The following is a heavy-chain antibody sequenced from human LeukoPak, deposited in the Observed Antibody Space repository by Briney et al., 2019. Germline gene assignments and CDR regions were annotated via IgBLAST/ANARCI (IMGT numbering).Heavy chain of an antibody. D-gene: IGHD3-3*01. J-gene: IGHJ5*02. Sequence: ASVKVSCKASGYTFTGYYMHWVRQAPGQGLEWMGWINPNSGGTNYAQKFQGRVTMTRDTSISTAYMELSRLRSDDTAVYYCARDHLGYYDFWSGYYSPFDPWGQGTLVTVSS. CDR1: GYTFTGYY. CDR3: ARDHLGYYDFWSGYYSPFDP. CDR2: INPNSGGT. V-gene: IGHV1-2*02.